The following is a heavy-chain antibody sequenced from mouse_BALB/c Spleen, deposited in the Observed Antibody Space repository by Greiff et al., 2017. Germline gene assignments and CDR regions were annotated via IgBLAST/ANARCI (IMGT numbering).Heavy chain of an antibody. CDR1: GFTFSSFG. CDR2: ISSGSSTI. J-gene: IGHJ4*01. V-gene: IGHV5-17*02. D-gene: IGHD1-1*01. CDR3: ARSDTTVVRGTNAMDY. Sequence: EVKLVESGGGLVQPGGSRKLSCAASGFTFSSFGMHWVRQAPEKGLEWVAYISSGSSTIYYADTVKGRFTISRDNPKNTLFLQMTSLRSEDTAMYYCARSDTTVVRGTNAMDYWGQGTSVTVSS.